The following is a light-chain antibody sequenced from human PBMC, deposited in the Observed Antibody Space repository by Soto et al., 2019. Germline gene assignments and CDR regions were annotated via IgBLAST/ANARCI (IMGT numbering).Light chain of an antibody. CDR3: AAWDDSLSKV. J-gene: IGLJ1*01. V-gene: IGLV1-47*01. CDR2: RNN. CDR1: SSNIGSNY. Sequence: QSALTQPPSASGTPGQRVTISCSGSSSNIGSNYVYWYQQLPGTAPKLLIYRNNQRPSGVPDRFSGSKSGTSASLAISGLRSEDEADYYCAAWDDSLSKVFGTGTKVTV.